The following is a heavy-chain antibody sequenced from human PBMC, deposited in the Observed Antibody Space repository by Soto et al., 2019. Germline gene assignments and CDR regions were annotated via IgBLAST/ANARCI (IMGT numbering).Heavy chain of an antibody. CDR1: GGTFSSYA. Sequence: ASVKVSCKASGGTFSSYAISWVRQAPGQGLEWMGGIIPIFGTANYAQKFQGRVTITADESTSTAYMELGSLRSEDTAVYYCARAMKITRGYSGYDALTNINYYYYGMDVWGQGTTVTVSS. CDR3: ARAMKITRGYSGYDALTNINYYYYGMDV. CDR2: IIPIFGTA. D-gene: IGHD5-12*01. J-gene: IGHJ6*02. V-gene: IGHV1-69*13.